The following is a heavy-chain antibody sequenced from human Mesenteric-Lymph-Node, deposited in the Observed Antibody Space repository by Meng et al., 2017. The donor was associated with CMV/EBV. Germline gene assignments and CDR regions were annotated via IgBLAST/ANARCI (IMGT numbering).Heavy chain of an antibody. V-gene: IGHV1-2*02. J-gene: IGHJ4*02. CDR1: GYTFTGYY. Sequence: ASVQVSCKASGYTFTGYYMHWVRQAPGQGLEWMGWINPNSGGTNYAQKLQGRVTMTRDTSISTAYMELSRLRSDDTAVYYCARDGDPQQQLGTTHFDYWGQGTLVTVSS. CDR2: INPNSGGT. CDR3: ARDGDPQQQLGTTHFDY. D-gene: IGHD6-13*01.